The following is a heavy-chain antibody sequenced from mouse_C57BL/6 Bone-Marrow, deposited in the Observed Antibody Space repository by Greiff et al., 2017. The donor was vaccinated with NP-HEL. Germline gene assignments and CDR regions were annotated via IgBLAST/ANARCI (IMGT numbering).Heavy chain of an antibody. CDR2: IYYSGTI. Sequence: EVQLQESGPGLVKPSQTVFLTCTVTGISITTGYYRWSWIRQFPGNKLEWIGYIYYSGTITHNQSPSSRTTNTRDTPKNQFFLEMNSLTAEDTATYYCSRDQVVAPFAYWGQGTLVTVSA. D-gene: IGHD1-1*01. J-gene: IGHJ3*01. CDR1: GISITTGYYR. CDR3: SRDQVVAPFAY. V-gene: IGHV3-5*01.